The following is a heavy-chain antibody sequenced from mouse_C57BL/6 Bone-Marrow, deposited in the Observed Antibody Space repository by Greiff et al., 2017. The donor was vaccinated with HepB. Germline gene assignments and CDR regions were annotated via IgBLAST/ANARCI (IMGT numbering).Heavy chain of an antibody. CDR2: IHPNSGST. J-gene: IGHJ3*01. D-gene: IGHD3-3*01. Sequence: QVQLQQPGAELVKPGASVKLSCKASGYTFTSYWMHWVKQRPGQGLEWIGMIHPNSGSTNYNEKFKSKATLTVDKSSSTAYMQLSSLTSEDSAVYYCARWEGRVLFAYWGQGTLVTVSA. CDR1: GYTFTSYW. V-gene: IGHV1-64*01. CDR3: ARWEGRVLFAY.